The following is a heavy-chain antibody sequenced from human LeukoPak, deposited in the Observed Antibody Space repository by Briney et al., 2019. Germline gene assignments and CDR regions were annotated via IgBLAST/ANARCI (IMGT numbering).Heavy chain of an antibody. V-gene: IGHV1-69*06. CDR1: GASFSSYA. Sequence: GASVKVSCKASGASFSSYAISWVRQAPGQGLEWMGRIIPIFGTANYAQKFQGRVTITADKSTSTAYMELSSLRSEDTAVYYCARGDVYSSSRFYYYYMDVWGKGTTVTVSS. CDR3: ARGDVYSSSRFYYYYMDV. D-gene: IGHD6-6*01. CDR2: IIPIFGTA. J-gene: IGHJ6*03.